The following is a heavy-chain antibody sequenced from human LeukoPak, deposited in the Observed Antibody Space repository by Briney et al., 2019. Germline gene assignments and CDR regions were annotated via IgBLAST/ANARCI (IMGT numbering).Heavy chain of an antibody. D-gene: IGHD1-26*01. Sequence: PSETLSLTCTVSGYSISSGYFWGWIRQPPGKGLEWIGSIYHSGSTSYNPSLKSRLTISVDTSKNQFSLKLSSVTAADTAVYYCARHSPVGIFYFDYWGQGTLVTVSS. V-gene: IGHV4-38-2*02. CDR3: ARHSPVGIFYFDY. CDR1: GYSISSGYF. J-gene: IGHJ4*02. CDR2: IYHSGST.